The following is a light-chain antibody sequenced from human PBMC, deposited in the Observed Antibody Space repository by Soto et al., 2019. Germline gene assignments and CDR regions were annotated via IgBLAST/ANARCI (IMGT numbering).Light chain of an antibody. Sequence: QSALTQPPSASGSPGQSVTISCTGTSSDVGGYNYVSWYQQHPGKAPKLMIYEVSKRPSGVPDRFSGSKSGNTASLTVSGLQAEDEADYYCSSYGGRSTYVFGTGTKLTVL. CDR3: SSYGGRSTYV. V-gene: IGLV2-8*01. J-gene: IGLJ1*01. CDR1: SSDVGGYNY. CDR2: EVS.